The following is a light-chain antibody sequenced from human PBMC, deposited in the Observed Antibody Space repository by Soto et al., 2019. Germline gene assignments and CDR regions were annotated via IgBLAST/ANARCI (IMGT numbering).Light chain of an antibody. CDR2: GAS. CDR3: LQHTGYPIT. V-gene: IGKV1-17*01. CDR1: QDIRND. Sequence: DIQMTQSPSSLSASVGDRVTITCRARQDIRNDLGWFQQKQGKAPKRLIYGASSLQSGVPSRFSGSGSGTEFTLTISGLQPEDFATYYCLQHTGYPITFGRGTRLEIK. J-gene: IGKJ5*01.